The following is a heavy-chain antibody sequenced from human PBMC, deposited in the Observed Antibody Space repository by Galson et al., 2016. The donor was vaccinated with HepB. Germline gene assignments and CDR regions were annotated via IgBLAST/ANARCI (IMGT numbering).Heavy chain of an antibody. Sequence: SLRLSCAASGFAFRNFAMSWVRQAPGNGLQWVSTVSGVDGGTYYAASVKGRFTISRDDSRDTLYLQMNSLSVEDTAVYYCAKEYMNPGVAFGSWGQGTLVAVS. CDR1: GFAFRNFA. V-gene: IGHV3-23*01. J-gene: IGHJ4*02. CDR2: VSGVDGGT. D-gene: IGHD1-14*01. CDR3: AKEYMNPGVAFGS.